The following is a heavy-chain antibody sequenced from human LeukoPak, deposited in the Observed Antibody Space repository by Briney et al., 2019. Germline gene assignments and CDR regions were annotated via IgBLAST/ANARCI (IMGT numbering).Heavy chain of an antibody. D-gene: IGHD3-10*01. CDR2: IYHSGNP. J-gene: IGHJ3*02. V-gene: IGHV4-38-2*02. CDR1: GYSINSGYY. Sequence: PSETLPLTCTVSGYSINSGYYWGLIRQPPGKGLEWIGCIYHSGNPYYNPSLKSRVTISVDTSKNQFSLKLTSVTAADTAVYYCARGGSGSYIDAFDIWGQGTMVTVSS. CDR3: ARGGSGSYIDAFDI.